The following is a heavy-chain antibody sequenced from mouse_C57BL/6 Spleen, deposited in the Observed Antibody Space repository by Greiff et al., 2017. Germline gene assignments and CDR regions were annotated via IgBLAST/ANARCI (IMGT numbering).Heavy chain of an antibody. CDR3: SRKAYLGFYY. Sequence: EVQLQQSGPELVKPGASVKMSCKASGYTFTDYNMHWVKQSHGKSLEWIGYINPNNGGTSYNQKFKGKATLTVNKSSSTAYMELRRLTSEDSAVYFLSRKAYLGFYYWGQGTTLTVSS. V-gene: IGHV1-22*01. CDR1: GYTFTDYN. J-gene: IGHJ2*01. D-gene: IGHD1-1*01. CDR2: INPNNGGT.